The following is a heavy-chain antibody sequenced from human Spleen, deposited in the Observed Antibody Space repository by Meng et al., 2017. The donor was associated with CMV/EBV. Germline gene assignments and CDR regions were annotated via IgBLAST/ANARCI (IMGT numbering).Heavy chain of an antibody. V-gene: IGHV3-7*01. CDR1: GFTVSNNY. CDR2: IKQDGSEK. J-gene: IGHJ6*02. D-gene: IGHD3-22*01. CDR3: AGDSAIGYYYYYGMDV. Sequence: GESLKISCVASGFTVSNNYLSWVRQAPGKGLEWVANIKQDGSEKYYVDSVKGRFTISRDNAKNSLYLQMNSLRAEDTAVYYCAGDSAIGYYYYYGMDVWGQGTTVTVSS.